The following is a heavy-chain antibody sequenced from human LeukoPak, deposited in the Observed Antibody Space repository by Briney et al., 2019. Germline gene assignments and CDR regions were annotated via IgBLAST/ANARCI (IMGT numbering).Heavy chain of an antibody. CDR2: ISGHSGNT. V-gene: IGHV1-18*01. Sequence: ASVKVSCKASGFTFNSYGISWVRQAPGQGLEWMGWISGHSGNTKYRQKFQGRVTMTTDTSTSTAYMELRSLSSDDTAVYYCAREAVGGLIKWPQPFDPWGQGTLVTVSS. D-gene: IGHD4-23*01. J-gene: IGHJ5*02. CDR1: GFTFNSYG. CDR3: AREAVGGLIKWPQPFDP.